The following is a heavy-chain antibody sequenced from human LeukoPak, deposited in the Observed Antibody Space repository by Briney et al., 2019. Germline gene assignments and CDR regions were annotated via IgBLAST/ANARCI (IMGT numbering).Heavy chain of an antibody. Sequence: GGSLRLSCAASEFSVGSNYMTWVRQAPGKGLEWVSLIYSGGSTYYADSVKGRFTISRDNSKNTLYLQMNSLRAEDTAVYYCAKDLPTMIVVASFDYWGQGTLVTVSS. J-gene: IGHJ4*02. D-gene: IGHD3-22*01. CDR1: EFSVGSNY. V-gene: IGHV3-53*01. CDR3: AKDLPTMIVVASFDY. CDR2: IYSGGST.